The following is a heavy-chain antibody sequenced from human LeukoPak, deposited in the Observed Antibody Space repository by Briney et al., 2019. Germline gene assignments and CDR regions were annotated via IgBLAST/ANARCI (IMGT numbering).Heavy chain of an antibody. D-gene: IGHD3-22*01. CDR2: IIPIFGTA. V-gene: IGHV1-69*05. Sequence: ASVKVSCKASGGTFSSYAISWVRQAPGQGLEWMGGIIPIFGTANYAQKFQGRVTFTTDESTSTAYMELSSLRSEDTAVHYCARDYYDSSGYYGFFDYWGQGTLVTVSS. CDR1: GGTFSSYA. CDR3: ARDYYDSSGYYGFFDY. J-gene: IGHJ4*02.